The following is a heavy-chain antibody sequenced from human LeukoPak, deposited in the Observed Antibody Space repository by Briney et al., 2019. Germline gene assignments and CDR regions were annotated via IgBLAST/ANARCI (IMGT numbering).Heavy chain of an antibody. J-gene: IGHJ5*02. CDR2: INPNSGST. D-gene: IGHD2-2*01. Sequence: ASVKVSCKASGYTFTGYYMHWVRQAPGQGLEWMGWINPNSGSTNYAQKFQGRVTMTRDTSISTHYMELRRLRSDDTAVYYCASGECSGTSCYWRGKWFDPWGQGTLVTVSS. CDR3: ASGECSGTSCYWRGKWFDP. V-gene: IGHV1-2*02. CDR1: GYTFTGYY.